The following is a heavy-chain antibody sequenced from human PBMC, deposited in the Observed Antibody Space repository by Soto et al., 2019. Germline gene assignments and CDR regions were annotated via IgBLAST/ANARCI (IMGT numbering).Heavy chain of an antibody. J-gene: IGHJ5*02. CDR1: GGSVRDGSYY. D-gene: IGHD1-7*01. Sequence: NPSETLSLTCTVSGGSVRDGSYYWAWLRQPPGKGLEWIGHIYHSGSTIYNPSLKSRVTISIDTSKSQFSLNLNSMTAADTAVYYCEGYNWNYYFDPWGQGNLVTVSS. CDR3: EGYNWNYYFDP. V-gene: IGHV4-61*01. CDR2: IYHSGST.